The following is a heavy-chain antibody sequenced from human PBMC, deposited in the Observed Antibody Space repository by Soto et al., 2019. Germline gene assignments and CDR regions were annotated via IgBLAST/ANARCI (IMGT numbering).Heavy chain of an antibody. J-gene: IGHJ3*02. V-gene: IGHV3-33*01. Sequence: VGSLRLSCAASGFTFSSYGMHWVRQAPGKGLEWVAVIWYDGSNKYYADSVKGRFTISRDNSKNTLYLEMNSLRAEDTAVYYCARGQMATTAFDIWGQGTMVTVSS. CDR3: ARGQMATTAFDI. CDR2: IWYDGSNK. CDR1: GFTFSSYG. D-gene: IGHD5-12*01.